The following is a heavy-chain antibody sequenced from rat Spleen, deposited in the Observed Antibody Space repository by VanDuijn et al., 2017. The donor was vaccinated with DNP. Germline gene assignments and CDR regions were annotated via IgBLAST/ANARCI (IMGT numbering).Heavy chain of an antibody. CDR3: ARHDTTVVYFDY. Sequence: EVQLLESGGGLVQPGRSMKLSCAASGFTFSDYNMAWVRQAPKKGLEWVATIIYDGSRTYYRDSVKGRFTISRDNAKSTLYLQRDSLRSEDTATYYCARHDTTVVYFDYWGQGVMVTVSS. CDR1: GFTFSDYN. CDR2: IIYDGSRT. D-gene: IGHD1-1*01. V-gene: IGHV5-7*01. J-gene: IGHJ2*01.